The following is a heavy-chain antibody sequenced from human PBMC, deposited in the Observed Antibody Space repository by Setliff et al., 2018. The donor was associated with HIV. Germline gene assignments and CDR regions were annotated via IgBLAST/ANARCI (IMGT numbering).Heavy chain of an antibody. CDR3: AREDTAMVLDQ. V-gene: IGHV3-74*01. CDR2: INSDGSIT. J-gene: IGHJ4*02. Sequence: PGGSLRLSCAASGFTFSSYWMHWVRQAPGKGLVWVSRINSDGSITTYADSVKGRFTISRDNAKNTLYLQMNSLRAEDTAVYYCAREDTAMVLDQWGQGALVTVSS. D-gene: IGHD5-18*01. CDR1: GFTFSSYW.